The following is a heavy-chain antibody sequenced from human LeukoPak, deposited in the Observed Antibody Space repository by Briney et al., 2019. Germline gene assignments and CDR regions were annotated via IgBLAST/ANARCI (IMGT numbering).Heavy chain of an antibody. J-gene: IGHJ3*02. D-gene: IGHD2-15*01. CDR3: ASGREYCSGGSCYSSDDAFDI. CDR2: INPNSGGT. V-gene: IGHV1-2*02. Sequence: ASVKVSCKASGYTFTGYYMHWVRQAPGQGLEWMGWINPNSGGTNYAQKFQGRVTMTKDTSISTAYMELSRLRSDDTAVYYCASGREYCSGGSCYSSDDAFDISGQGTMFTVSS. CDR1: GYTFTGYY.